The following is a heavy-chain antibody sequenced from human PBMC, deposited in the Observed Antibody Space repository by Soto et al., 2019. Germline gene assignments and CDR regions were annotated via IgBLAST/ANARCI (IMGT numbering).Heavy chain of an antibody. V-gene: IGHV1-46*01. CDR3: ARDRVDCSGGNCWRSVEDT. J-gene: IGHJ5*02. CDR1: GYTFTIYY. D-gene: IGHD2-15*01. CDR2: IDPSGGGT. Sequence: QVQLVQSGAEVKKPGASVKVSCKASGYTFTIYYMHWVRQAPGQGLEWMGIIDPSGGGTSYAQKFQGRLTMTRDTSTSKVYMELSSLRSEDTAVYYCARDRVDCSGGNCWRSVEDTWGQGTLVTVSS.